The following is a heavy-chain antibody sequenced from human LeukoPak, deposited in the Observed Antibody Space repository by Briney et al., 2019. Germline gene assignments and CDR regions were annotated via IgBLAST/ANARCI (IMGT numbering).Heavy chain of an antibody. CDR1: GFTFSSYA. Sequence: GGSLRLSCAASGFTFSSYAMSWVRQAPGKGLEWVSAISGSGGSTYYADSVKGRLTISRDNSKNTLYLQMNSLRAEDTAVYYCAKDGSITGYSSGWYGYWGQGTLVTVSS. CDR3: AKDGSITGYSSGWYGY. CDR2: ISGSGGST. J-gene: IGHJ4*02. D-gene: IGHD6-19*01. V-gene: IGHV3-23*01.